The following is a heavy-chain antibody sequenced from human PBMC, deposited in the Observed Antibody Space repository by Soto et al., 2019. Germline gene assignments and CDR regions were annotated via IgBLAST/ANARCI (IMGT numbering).Heavy chain of an antibody. Sequence: QVQLVESGGGVVQPGRSLRLSCAASGFTFSSYGMHWVRQAPGKGLEWVAVISYDGSNKNYADSVKGRFTISRDNSQNTLYLQMNSLRAEDTAMYYCAKRHGESHMALDYWGQGTLVTVSP. CDR2: ISYDGSNK. J-gene: IGHJ4*02. D-gene: IGHD4-17*01. CDR3: AKRHGESHMALDY. CDR1: GFTFSSYG. V-gene: IGHV3-30*18.